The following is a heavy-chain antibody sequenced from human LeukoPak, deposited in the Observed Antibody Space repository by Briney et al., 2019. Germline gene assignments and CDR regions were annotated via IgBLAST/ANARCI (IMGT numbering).Heavy chain of an antibody. V-gene: IGHV3-23*01. D-gene: IGHD1-20*01. CDR2: ISGSGGST. J-gene: IGHJ3*02. CDR3: AKDQFMTGTTYGAFDI. Sequence: GESLRLSCAASGFTFSSYAMNWVRQAPGKGLEWVSSISGSGGSTHSADSVKGRFTISRDNSKNTLYLQMNSLRAEDTAVYYCAKDQFMTGTTYGAFDIWGQGTMVTVSS. CDR1: GFTFSSYA.